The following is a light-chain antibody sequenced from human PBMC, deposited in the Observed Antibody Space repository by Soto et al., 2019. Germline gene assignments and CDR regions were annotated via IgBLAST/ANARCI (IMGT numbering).Light chain of an antibody. CDR1: QSVSSSY. J-gene: IGKJ1*01. CDR3: QQYGSSAWT. V-gene: IGKV3-20*01. Sequence: EIVLTQSPGTLSLSPGERSTLSCMASQSVSSSYLAWYQQKPGQAPRLLIYGASSRATGITDRFSGSGSGTDFTLTISRLEPEDFAVYYCQQYGSSAWTFGPGTKVDIK. CDR2: GAS.